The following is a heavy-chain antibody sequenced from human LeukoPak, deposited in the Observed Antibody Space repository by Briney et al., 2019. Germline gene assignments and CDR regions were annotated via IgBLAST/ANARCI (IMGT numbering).Heavy chain of an antibody. J-gene: IGHJ4*02. CDR1: GFTFSSYS. V-gene: IGHV3-21*01. CDR2: ISSSSSYI. CDR3: ARVLPHSDPLDY. D-gene: IGHD2-15*01. Sequence: GGSLRLSCAASGFTFSSYSMDWVRQAPGKGLEWVSSISSSSSYIYYGDSVKGRFTISRDNAKNSLYLQMNSPRAEDTAVYYCARVLPHSDPLDYWGQGTLVTVSS.